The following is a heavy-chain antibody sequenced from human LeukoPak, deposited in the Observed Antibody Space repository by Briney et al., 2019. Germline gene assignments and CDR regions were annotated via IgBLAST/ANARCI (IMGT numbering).Heavy chain of an antibody. CDR2: ISYDGSNK. CDR1: GFTFSNYG. Sequence: PGRSLRLSCAASGFTFSNYGMHWVRQAPGKGLDWVAVISYDGSNKYYADSVKGRFTISRDISKNTLYLQMNSLRTADTAVYYCARDRGSGYSGTYYYGMDVWGQGTTVTVSS. CDR3: ARDRGSGYSGTYYYGMDV. V-gene: IGHV3-30*03. D-gene: IGHD3-22*01. J-gene: IGHJ6*02.